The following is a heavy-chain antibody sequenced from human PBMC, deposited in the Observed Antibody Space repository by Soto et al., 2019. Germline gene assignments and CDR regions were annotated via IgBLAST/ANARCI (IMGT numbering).Heavy chain of an antibody. CDR2: IKQDGSEK. CDR3: ASGPSKPHCSSTSCYADYYYYMDV. V-gene: IGHV3-7*01. CDR1: GFTFSSYW. J-gene: IGHJ6*03. D-gene: IGHD2-2*01. Sequence: EVQLVESGGGLVQPGGSLRLSCAASGFTFSSYWMSWVRQAPGKGLEWVANIKQDGSEKYYVDSVKGRFTISRDNAKNSLYRQMNSLRAEDTAVYYCASGPSKPHCSSTSCYADYYYYMDVWGKGTTVTVSS.